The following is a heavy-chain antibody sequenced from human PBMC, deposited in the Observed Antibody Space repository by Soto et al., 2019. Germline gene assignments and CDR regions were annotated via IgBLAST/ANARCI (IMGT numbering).Heavy chain of an antibody. V-gene: IGHV6-1*01. CDR1: GDSVSESSVS. CDR3: AGTTSHQWYYMDV. Sequence: SQTLSLTCAISGDSVSESSVSWNWIRLSPSRGLEWLARTYYRSRWYNDYAVSVRSRITVNPDTSKNQFSLQLTSVTPEDTAVYYCAGTTSHQWYYMDVWGKGTTVTVSS. CDR2: TYYRSRWYN. J-gene: IGHJ6*03. D-gene: IGHD1-7*01.